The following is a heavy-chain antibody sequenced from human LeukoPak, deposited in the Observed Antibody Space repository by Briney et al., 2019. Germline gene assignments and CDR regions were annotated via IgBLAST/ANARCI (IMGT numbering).Heavy chain of an antibody. CDR2: ISAYNGNT. V-gene: IGHV1-18*01. CDR1: GYKFTSYS. Sequence: ASVKASCKASGYKFTSYSISWVRQAPGQGLEWMGLISAYNGNTDYAQKLQGRVTMTTDTSTSTAYMELRSLRSDDTAVYYCARDPDCISANCYFAHYDYWGQGTLVTVSS. J-gene: IGHJ4*02. D-gene: IGHD2-2*01. CDR3: ARDPDCISANCYFAHYDY.